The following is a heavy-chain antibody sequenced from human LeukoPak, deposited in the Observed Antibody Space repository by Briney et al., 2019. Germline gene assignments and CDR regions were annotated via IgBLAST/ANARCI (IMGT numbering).Heavy chain of an antibody. J-gene: IGHJ4*02. CDR3: ARDLGKAGGYSSAFDY. D-gene: IGHD6-19*01. CDR2: IRKDGSAR. Sequence: GGSLRLSCAASGFTSRRYCMSSVRQAPRKGLEWVANIRKDGSARYKVVSVKGRFTISRDNAKNSLYLQMDSLRAEDTAVYYCARDLGKAGGYSSAFDYWGQGTLVTVSS. V-gene: IGHV3-7*01. CDR1: GFTSRRYC.